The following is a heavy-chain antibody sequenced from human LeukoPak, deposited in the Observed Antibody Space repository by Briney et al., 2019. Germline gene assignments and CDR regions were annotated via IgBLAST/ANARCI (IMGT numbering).Heavy chain of an antibody. V-gene: IGHV4-39*07. CDR1: GGSIGSNNYY. Sequence: SETLSLTCTVSGGSIGSNNYYWGWIRQHPGKGLEWIGSIFHNGSTYYNPSLKSRVSLSLDTSQNQFSLRLTSVTAADTAVYYCARDARGNYYDILTGYYNGSPVDYWGQGTLVTVSS. CDR3: ARDARGNYYDILTGYYNGSPVDY. J-gene: IGHJ4*02. D-gene: IGHD3-9*01. CDR2: IFHNGST.